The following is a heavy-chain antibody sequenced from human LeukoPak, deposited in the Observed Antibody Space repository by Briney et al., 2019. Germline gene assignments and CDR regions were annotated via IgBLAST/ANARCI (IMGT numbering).Heavy chain of an antibody. Sequence: SETLSLTCAVHGGSFSSSFWSWIRQPPGKGLEWIGEINHSGNTNYNPSLKSRVTMSVDTSKNQFSLNLTSVTAADTAVYYCATYYSDSSAYVHYLDSWGRGTLVTVSS. CDR1: GGSFSSSF. D-gene: IGHD3-22*01. CDR3: ATYYSDSSAYVHYLDS. J-gene: IGHJ4*02. CDR2: INHSGNT. V-gene: IGHV4-34*01.